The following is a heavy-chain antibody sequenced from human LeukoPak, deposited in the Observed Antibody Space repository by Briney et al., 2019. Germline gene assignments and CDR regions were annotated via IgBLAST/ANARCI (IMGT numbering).Heavy chain of an antibody. J-gene: IGHJ4*02. CDR1: GFTFNNAW. CDR3: TTRVVTTNDY. D-gene: IGHD2-21*02. Sequence: GGSLRLSCAASGFTFNNAWMNWVRQAPGKGLEWVGRIKTKTEGVTTDYPAPVKGRFTISRDDSKAPLYLQMNSLKTEDTAVYYCTTRVVTTNDYWGRGTLVTVSS. CDR2: IKTKTEGVTT. V-gene: IGHV3-15*01.